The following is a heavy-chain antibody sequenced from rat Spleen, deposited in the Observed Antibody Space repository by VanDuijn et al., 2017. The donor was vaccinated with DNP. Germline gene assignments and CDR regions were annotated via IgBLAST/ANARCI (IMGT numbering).Heavy chain of an antibody. CDR2: ISNGGGNT. J-gene: IGHJ2*01. CDR1: GFTFSHYY. V-gene: IGHV5S11*01. Sequence: EVQVVESGGGLVQPGRSTRLSCVASGFTFSHYYMAWVRQAPTKGLEWVATISNGGGNTYYRDSVKGRFTISRENAKSTLYLQMDSLSSEETATYYCARPDYWGQGVMVTVSS. CDR3: ARPDY.